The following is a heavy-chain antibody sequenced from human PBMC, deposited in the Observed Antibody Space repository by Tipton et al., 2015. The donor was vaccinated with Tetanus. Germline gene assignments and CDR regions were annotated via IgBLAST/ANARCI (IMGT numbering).Heavy chain of an antibody. J-gene: IGHJ4*02. CDR2: VSYRGRT. D-gene: IGHD6-19*01. CDR1: GGSVRSGDYS. Sequence: TLSLTCTVSGGSVRSGDYSWNWGRQPPGKGLEWLAYVSYRGRTNSNYSLKSRITITQDTSKYQFSLRLTSVTAADTAVYYCAIGSGWADFWGQGTQVTVSS. CDR3: AIGSGWADF. V-gene: IGHV4-61*08.